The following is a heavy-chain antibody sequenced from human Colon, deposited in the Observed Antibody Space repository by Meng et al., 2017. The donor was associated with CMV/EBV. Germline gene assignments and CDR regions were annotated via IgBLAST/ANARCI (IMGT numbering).Heavy chain of an antibody. CDR2: IFSNDEK. D-gene: IGHD1-26*01. J-gene: IGHJ3*02. CDR3: ARILEAYSGSYYGSCDI. CDR1: GFSLSNARMG. Sequence: SGPTLVKPTETLTLTCTVSGFSLSNARMGVSWIRQPPGKALEWLAHIFSNDEKSYSTSLKSRLTISKDTSKSQVVLTMTNMDPVDTATYYCARILEAYSGSYYGSCDIWGQGTMVTVSS. V-gene: IGHV2-26*01.